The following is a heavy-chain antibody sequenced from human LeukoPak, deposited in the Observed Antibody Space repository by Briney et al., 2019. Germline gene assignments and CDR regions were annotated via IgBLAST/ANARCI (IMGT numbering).Heavy chain of an antibody. V-gene: IGHV4-34*01. CDR2: INHSGST. J-gene: IGHJ5*02. D-gene: IGHD3-10*01. CDR1: GGSFSGYY. CDR3: AVRGVIYFGWFDP. Sequence: PSETLSLTCAVYGGSFSGYYWSWIRQPPGKGLEWIGEINHSGSTNYNPSLKSRVTISVDTSKNQFSLKLGSVTAADTAVYYCAVRGVIYFGWFDPWGQGTLVTVSS.